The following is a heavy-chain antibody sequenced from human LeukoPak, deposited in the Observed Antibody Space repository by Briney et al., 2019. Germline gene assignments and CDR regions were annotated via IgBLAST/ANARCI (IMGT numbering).Heavy chain of an antibody. CDR2: MCANGVDT. D-gene: IGHD3-10*02. CDR1: GFTFSTYA. J-gene: IGHJ5*02. Sequence: GGSLRLSCAASGFTFSTYAVSGVRGAPGEGGEGVLGMCANGVDTYYADSVKGRLTISRDKYKNTLYLQMNSMRAEDTAVYYCAKHPNGDYVGGYWFDPWGQGALVTVSS. V-gene: IGHV3-23*01. CDR3: AKHPNGDYVGGYWFDP.